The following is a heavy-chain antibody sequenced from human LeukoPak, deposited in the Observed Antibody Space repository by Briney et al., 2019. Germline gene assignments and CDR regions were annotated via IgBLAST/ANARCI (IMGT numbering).Heavy chain of an antibody. J-gene: IGHJ4*02. Sequence: GGSLRLSCAASGFTFSSYWMHWVRQAPGKGLVWVSRINSDGSSTSYADSVKGRFTISRDNAKNTLYLQMNSLRAEDTAVYYCARDYYGSGSYPLFDYWGQGTVVTVSS. D-gene: IGHD3-10*01. CDR2: INSDGSST. V-gene: IGHV3-74*01. CDR3: ARDYYGSGSYPLFDY. CDR1: GFTFSSYW.